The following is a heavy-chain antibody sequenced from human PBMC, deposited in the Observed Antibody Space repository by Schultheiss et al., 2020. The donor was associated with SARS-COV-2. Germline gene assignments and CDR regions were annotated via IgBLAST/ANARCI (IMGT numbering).Heavy chain of an antibody. Sequence: GGSLRLSCAASGFTFSSYSMNWVRQAPGKGLVWVSRINSDGSSTTYADSVKGRFTISRDNAKNTLFLQMNSLRAEDTAVYYCARDRYDFWSGFDYWGQGTLVTVSS. D-gene: IGHD3-3*01. J-gene: IGHJ4*02. CDR1: GFTFSSYS. CDR2: INSDGSST. CDR3: ARDRYDFWSGFDY. V-gene: IGHV3-74*01.